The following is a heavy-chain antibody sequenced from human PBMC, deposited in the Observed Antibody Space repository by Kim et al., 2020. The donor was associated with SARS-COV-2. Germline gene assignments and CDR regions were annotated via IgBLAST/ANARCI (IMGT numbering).Heavy chain of an antibody. D-gene: IGHD5-12*01. Sequence: YHNPSLKSRVTISLDTSKNQFSLKLSSVPAAATAVYYCARVNGPKLATIDYWGQGTLVTVSS. CDR3: ARVNGPKLATIDY. V-gene: IGHV4-31*02. J-gene: IGHJ4*02.